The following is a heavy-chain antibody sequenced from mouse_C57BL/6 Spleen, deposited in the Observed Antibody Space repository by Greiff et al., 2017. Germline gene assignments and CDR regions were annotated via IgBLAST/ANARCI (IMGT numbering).Heavy chain of an antibody. V-gene: IGHV1-72*01. CDR3: ARGGGRYDYDDVYYYAMDY. J-gene: IGHJ4*01. Sequence: QVQLKQPGAELVKPGASVKLSCKASGYTFTSYWMHWVKQRPGRGLEWIGRIDPNSGGTKYNEKFKSKATLTVDKPSSTAYMQLSSLTSEDSAVYYCARGGGRYDYDDVYYYAMDYWGQGTSVTVSS. CDR2: IDPNSGGT. D-gene: IGHD2-4*01. CDR1: GYTFTSYW.